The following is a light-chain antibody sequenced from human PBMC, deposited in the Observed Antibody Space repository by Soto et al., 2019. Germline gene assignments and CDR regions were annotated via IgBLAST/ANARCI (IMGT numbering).Light chain of an antibody. Sequence: QSALTQPASVSGSPGQAITISCSGTSSDVGAFNYVSWYQQHPGKAPKLMIYDVSNRPSGVSNRFSGSKSGNTASLTISGLRAEDEADYYCGSWDRSLRGWVFGGGTKVTVL. CDR1: SSDVGAFNY. CDR3: GSWDRSLRGWV. J-gene: IGLJ3*02. V-gene: IGLV2-14*03. CDR2: DVS.